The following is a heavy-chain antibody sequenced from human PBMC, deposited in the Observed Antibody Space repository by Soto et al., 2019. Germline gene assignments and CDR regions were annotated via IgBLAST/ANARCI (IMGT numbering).Heavy chain of an antibody. V-gene: IGHV5-10-1*01. Sequence: KLSYRGSGYRFTRYCINWERQVNGRGLEWMGRIDPDDSYTNYNPSFQGHVTISTDNSITTAYLQWSSLKASDTAIYYWARHPPGYSGRWYSHFDSWGQGTQVIFSS. J-gene: IGHJ4*02. CDR1: GYRFTRYC. CDR2: IDPDDSYT. D-gene: IGHD6-13*01. CDR3: ARHPPGYSGRWYSHFDS.